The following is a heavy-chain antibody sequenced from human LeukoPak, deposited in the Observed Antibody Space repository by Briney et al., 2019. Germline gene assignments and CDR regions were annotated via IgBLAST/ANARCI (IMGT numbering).Heavy chain of an antibody. CDR2: TSYDGSNK. Sequence: TGGSLRLSCATPGFTFSSYTMHWVRQAPGKGLEWVALTSYDGSNKYYADSVKGRFTISRDNSKNTLYLQMNSLRTEDTAVYYCVRSSASSGPNCFDPWGQGTLVTVSS. V-gene: IGHV3-30-3*01. CDR1: GFTFSSYT. CDR3: VRSSASSGPNCFDP. J-gene: IGHJ5*02. D-gene: IGHD3-10*01.